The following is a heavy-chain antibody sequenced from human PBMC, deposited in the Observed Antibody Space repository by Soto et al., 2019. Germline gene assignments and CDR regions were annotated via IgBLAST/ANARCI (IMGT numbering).Heavy chain of an antibody. CDR1: GFTFSSYS. CDR2: ISSSSSTI. CDR3: ARDPGVYGDYGADY. V-gene: IGHV3-48*02. D-gene: IGHD4-17*01. Sequence: EVQLVESGGGLVQPGGSLRLSCAASGFTFSSYSMNWVRQAPGKGLEWVSYISSSSSTIYYADSVKGRFTISRDNAKNSLYLQMNRLRDEDTAVYYCARDPGVYGDYGADYWGQGTLVTVSS. J-gene: IGHJ4*02.